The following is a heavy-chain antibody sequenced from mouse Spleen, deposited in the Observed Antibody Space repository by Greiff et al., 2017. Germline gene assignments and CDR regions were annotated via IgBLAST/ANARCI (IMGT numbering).Heavy chain of an antibody. D-gene: IGHD1-2*01. J-gene: IGHJ3*01. V-gene: IGHV1-66*01. CDR3: ASGGTTATAWFAC. CDR2: IFPGSGNT. Sequence: VQLQQSGPELVKPGASVKISCKASGYSFTSYYIHWVKQRPGQGLEWIGWIFPGSGNTKYNEKFKGKATLTADTSSSTAYMQLSSLTSEDSAVYYCASGGTTATAWFACWGQGTLVTVSA. CDR1: GYSFTSYY.